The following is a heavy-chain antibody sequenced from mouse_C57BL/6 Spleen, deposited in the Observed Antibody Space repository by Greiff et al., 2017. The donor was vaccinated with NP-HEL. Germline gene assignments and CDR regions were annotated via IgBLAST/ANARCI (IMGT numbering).Heavy chain of an antibody. V-gene: IGHV1-62-2*01. CDR2: FYPGSGSI. CDR1: GYTFTEYT. CDR3: ARHEDDLRAMDY. Sequence: VHLVESGAELVKPGASVKLSCKASGYTFTEYTIHWVKQRSGQGLEWIGWFYPGSGSIKYNEKFKDKATLTADKSSSTVYMELSRLTSEDAAVYFCARHEDDLRAMDYWGQGTSVTVSS. J-gene: IGHJ4*01.